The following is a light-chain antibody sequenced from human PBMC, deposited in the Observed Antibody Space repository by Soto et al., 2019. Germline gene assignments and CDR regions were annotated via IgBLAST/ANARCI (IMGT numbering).Light chain of an antibody. CDR3: LQYYNFSWT. Sequence: AIQMTQSPSSLSASVGDRVTITCRASQDIRDDLAWYQQKPGQAPHLLIFAAFNLQSGVPSRFSGGGSGTHFTLTISSLQPDDFATYYCLQYYNFSWTFGQGTKVDIK. V-gene: IGKV1-6*01. J-gene: IGKJ1*01. CDR1: QDIRDD. CDR2: AAF.